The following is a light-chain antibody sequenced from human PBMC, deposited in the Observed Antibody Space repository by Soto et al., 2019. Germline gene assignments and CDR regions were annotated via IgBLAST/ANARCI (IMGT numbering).Light chain of an antibody. J-gene: IGKJ1*01. Sequence: EIVVTQSPGTLSLSPGARATLSCRASQSVTSSFLAWYQQKPGQAPRLLIYGASSRAIGIPDRFSGSGSGTDFTLTISRLEPEDFAVYYCQQYGSSPRTFGQGTKVEIK. CDR3: QQYGSSPRT. V-gene: IGKV3-20*01. CDR1: QSVTSSF. CDR2: GAS.